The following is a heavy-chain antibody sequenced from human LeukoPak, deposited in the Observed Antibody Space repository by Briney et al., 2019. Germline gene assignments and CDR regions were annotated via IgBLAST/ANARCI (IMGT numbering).Heavy chain of an antibody. CDR1: GGSFSGYY. D-gene: IGHD2-2*02. Sequence: SETLSLTCAVYGGSFSGYYWSWIRQPPGKGLEWIGEINHSGSTNYNPSLKSRVTISVDTSKNQFSLKLSSVTAADTAVYYCARIYADDAFDYWGQGTLVTVSS. V-gene: IGHV4-34*01. CDR2: INHSGST. J-gene: IGHJ4*02. CDR3: ARIYADDAFDY.